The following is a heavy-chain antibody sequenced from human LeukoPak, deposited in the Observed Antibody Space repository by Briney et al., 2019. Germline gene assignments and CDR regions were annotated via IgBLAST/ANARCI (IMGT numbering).Heavy chain of an antibody. J-gene: IGHJ5*02. D-gene: IGHD3-16*01. CDR3: ASQSYARFDP. CDR1: GFIFDDYA. CDR2: ISSSSSYI. Sequence: PGRSLRLSCAASGFIFDDYAMHWVRQAPGKGLEWVSSISSSSSYIYYADSVKGRFTISRDNARNSLFLQMNSLRVEDTAVYYCASQSYARFDPWGQGTLVTVSS. V-gene: IGHV3-21*01.